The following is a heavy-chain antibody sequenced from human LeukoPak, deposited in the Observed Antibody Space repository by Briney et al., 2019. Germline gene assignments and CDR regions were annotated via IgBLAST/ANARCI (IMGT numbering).Heavy chain of an antibody. J-gene: IGHJ4*02. Sequence: ASVKVSCKASGGTFSSYAISWVRQAPGQGLEWMGGIIPIFGTANYAQKFQSRVTITADESTSTAYMELSSLRSEDTAVYYCARGSSSWYDFDYWGQGTLVTVSS. CDR2: IIPIFGTA. CDR1: GGTFSSYA. V-gene: IGHV1-69*13. CDR3: ARGSSSWYDFDY. D-gene: IGHD6-13*01.